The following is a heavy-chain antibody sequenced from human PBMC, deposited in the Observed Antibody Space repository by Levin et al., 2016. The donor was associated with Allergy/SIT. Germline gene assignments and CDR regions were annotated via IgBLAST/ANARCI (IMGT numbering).Heavy chain of an antibody. D-gene: IGHD6-19*01. V-gene: IGHV4-59*13. J-gene: IGHJ6*02. Sequence: VRQCPGKGLEWIGYIYYSGSTNYNPSLKSRVTISVDTSKNQFSLKLSSVTAADTAVYYCARGTYSSGWYARYYYYGMDVWGQGTTVTVSS. CDR3: ARGTYSSGWYARYYYYGMDV. CDR2: IYYSGST.